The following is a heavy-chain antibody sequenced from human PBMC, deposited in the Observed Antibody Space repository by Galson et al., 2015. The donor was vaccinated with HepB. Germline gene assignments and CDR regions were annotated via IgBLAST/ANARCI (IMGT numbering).Heavy chain of an antibody. CDR3: ARDSGGLAAAGTYYFDY. CDR2: IWYDGSNK. J-gene: IGHJ4*02. V-gene: IGHV3-33*01. D-gene: IGHD6-13*01. Sequence: SLRLSCAASGFTFSSYGMHWVRQAPGKGLEWVAVIWYDGSNKYYADSVKGRFTISRDNSKNTLYLQMNSLRAEDTAVYYCARDSGGLAAAGTYYFDYWGQGTLVTVSS. CDR1: GFTFSSYG.